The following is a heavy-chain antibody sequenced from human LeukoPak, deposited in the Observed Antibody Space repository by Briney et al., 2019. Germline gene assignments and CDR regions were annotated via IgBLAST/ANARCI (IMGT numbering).Heavy chain of an antibody. J-gene: IGHJ4*02. D-gene: IGHD4-23*01. Sequence: ASVKVSCKVSGYTLTELSMHWVRQAPGKGLEWMGWISAYNGNTNYAQKLQGRVTMTTDTSTSTAYMELRSLRSDDTAVYYCARDLVPYGGNGGDSFDYWGQGTLVTVSS. CDR1: GYTLTELS. V-gene: IGHV1-18*01. CDR3: ARDLVPYGGNGGDSFDY. CDR2: ISAYNGNT.